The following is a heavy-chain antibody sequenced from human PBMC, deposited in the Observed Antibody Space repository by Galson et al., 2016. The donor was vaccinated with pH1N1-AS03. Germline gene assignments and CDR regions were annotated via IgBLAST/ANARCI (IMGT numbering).Heavy chain of an antibody. Sequence: TLSLTCTVSGGSISSGIYHWSWIRQPAGKGLEWIGRIYTSESTNYNPSLKSRVSMSVDTSKNQLSLELNSVTAADTAGYYCATSLNSGRNSYRPTDAFEIWGQGTMVIVSS. V-gene: IGHV4-61*02. CDR1: GGSISSGIYH. CDR2: IYTSEST. D-gene: IGHD1-26*01. CDR3: ATSLNSGRNSYRPTDAFEI. J-gene: IGHJ3*02.